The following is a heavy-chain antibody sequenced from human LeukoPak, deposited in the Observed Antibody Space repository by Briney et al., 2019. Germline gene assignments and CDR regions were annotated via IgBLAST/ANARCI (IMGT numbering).Heavy chain of an antibody. CDR1: RFTFSSYA. Sequence: GGSLRLSCAASRFTFSSYAMSWVRQAPGKGLEWVSAISGSGGSTYYADSVKGRFTISRDNSKNTLYLQMNSLRVEDTAIYYCARDKSDSSGLDCWGLRTLVTVSS. V-gene: IGHV3-23*01. D-gene: IGHD3-22*01. CDR2: ISGSGGST. CDR3: ARDKSDSSGLDC. J-gene: IGHJ4*02.